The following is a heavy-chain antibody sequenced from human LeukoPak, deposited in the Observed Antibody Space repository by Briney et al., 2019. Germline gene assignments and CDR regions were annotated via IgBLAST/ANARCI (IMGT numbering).Heavy chain of an antibody. CDR1: GFTFSSYA. V-gene: IGHV3-30-3*01. CDR2: ISYGGSNK. Sequence: GGSLRLSCAASGFTFSSYAMHWVRQAPGKGLEWVAVISYGGSNKYYADSVKGRFTISRDNSKNTLYLQMNSLRAEDTAVYYCARGRGMMGYYGMDVWGQGTTVTVSS. D-gene: IGHD3-10*01. CDR3: ARGRGMMGYYGMDV. J-gene: IGHJ6*02.